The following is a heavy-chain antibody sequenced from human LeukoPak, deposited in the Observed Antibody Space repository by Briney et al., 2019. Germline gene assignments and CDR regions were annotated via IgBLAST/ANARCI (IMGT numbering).Heavy chain of an antibody. CDR1: GYNFTNYW. V-gene: IGHV5-51*06. Sequence: GESLKISCKTYGYNFTNYWIACVRQMPGKGLEYMGIIYPGDSDTRYNPSFQGQFTISANKSLNTAYLQWRTLKASDTAIYYCARGYSAAYSPPKWFDPWGQGTLVTVSS. CDR2: IYPGDSDT. CDR3: ARGYSAAYSPPKWFDP. D-gene: IGHD2-15*01. J-gene: IGHJ5*02.